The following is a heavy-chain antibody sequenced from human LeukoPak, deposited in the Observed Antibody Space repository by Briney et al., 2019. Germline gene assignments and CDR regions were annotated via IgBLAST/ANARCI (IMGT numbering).Heavy chain of an antibody. CDR2: IYYSGST. CDR1: GVSISSYY. Sequence: KPSETLSLTFPVPGVSISSYYRSWIRQPPGKGLEWIGYIYYSGSTNYNPSLKSRVTISVDTSKNQFSLKLSSVTAADTAVYYCARRGHLTLFDYWGQGTLVTVSS. J-gene: IGHJ4*02. V-gene: IGHV4-59*08. CDR3: ARRGHLTLFDY. D-gene: IGHD3-16*01.